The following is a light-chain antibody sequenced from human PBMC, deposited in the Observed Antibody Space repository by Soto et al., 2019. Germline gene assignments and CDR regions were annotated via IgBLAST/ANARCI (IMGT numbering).Light chain of an antibody. CDR2: GAS. J-gene: IGKJ4*01. CDR1: QSVSSSY. Sequence: EIVLTQSPGTLSLSPGERATLSCRASQSVSSSYLAWYQQKPGQAPRLLIYGASSRATGIPDRFSGSGSWTDFSLTISRLEPEDFAVYYCQQCDDSSRLTCGGGTKLEIK. CDR3: QQCDDSSRLT. V-gene: IGKV3-20*01.